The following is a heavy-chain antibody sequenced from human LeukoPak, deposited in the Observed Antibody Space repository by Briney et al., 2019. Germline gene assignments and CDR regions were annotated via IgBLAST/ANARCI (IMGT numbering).Heavy chain of an antibody. CDR1: GYTLTELS. Sequence: ASVKVSCKVSGYTLTELSMHWVRQAPGKGLEWMRGFDPEDGETIYAQKFQGRVTMTEDTSTDTAYMELSSLRSEDTAVYYCATTYDYVWGSYRYKVGDFDYWGQGTLVTVSS. D-gene: IGHD3-16*02. CDR2: FDPEDGET. V-gene: IGHV1-24*01. J-gene: IGHJ4*02. CDR3: ATTYDYVWGSYRYKVGDFDY.